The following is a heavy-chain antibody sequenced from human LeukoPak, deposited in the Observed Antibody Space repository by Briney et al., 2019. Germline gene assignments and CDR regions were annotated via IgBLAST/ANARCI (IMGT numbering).Heavy chain of an antibody. V-gene: IGHV1-8*01. Sequence: ASVKVSCKASEYTFASYDINWVRQATGQGLEWMGWMNPNSGDTGYAQKFRGRVTMTRDTSINTAYMELSSLTSEDTAVYYCARGRYCTNGVCCAPDYWGQGTLVTVSS. D-gene: IGHD2-8*01. J-gene: IGHJ4*02. CDR3: ARGRYCTNGVCCAPDY. CDR2: MNPNSGDT. CDR1: EYTFASYD.